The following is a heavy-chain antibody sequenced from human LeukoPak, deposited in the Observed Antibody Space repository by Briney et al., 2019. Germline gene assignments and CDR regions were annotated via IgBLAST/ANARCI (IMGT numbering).Heavy chain of an antibody. V-gene: IGHV1-2*02. CDR1: GYTFTGYY. D-gene: IGHD3-3*01. CDR2: INPNSGGT. Sequence: ASVSVSCKASGYTFTGYYMHWVRQAPGQGLEWMGWINPNSGGTNYAQKFQGRVTVTRDTSISTAYMELSRLRSDDTAVYYCASATSDFWSGYLVYWGQGTLFTVSS. J-gene: IGHJ4*02. CDR3: ASATSDFWSGYLVY.